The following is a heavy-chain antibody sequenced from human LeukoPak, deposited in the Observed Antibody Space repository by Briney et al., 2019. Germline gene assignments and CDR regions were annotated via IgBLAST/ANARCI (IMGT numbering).Heavy chain of an antibody. D-gene: IGHD3-3*01. CDR1: GFTFSNYW. CDR3: ARALYDFWSGYYIANYMDF. CDR2: INTDGSST. J-gene: IGHJ6*03. V-gene: IGHV3-74*01. Sequence: GGSLRLSCTASGFTFSNYWMHWVRQAPGKGLVWVSRINTDGSSTSYADSVKGRLTISRDNAKNTLFLQMNSLRAEDTAVYYCARALYDFWSGYYIANYMDFWGKGTPVTVSS.